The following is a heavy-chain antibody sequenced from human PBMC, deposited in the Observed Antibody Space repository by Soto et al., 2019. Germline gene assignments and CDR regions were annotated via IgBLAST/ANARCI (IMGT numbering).Heavy chain of an antibody. Sequence: EVQLLESGGGLVQPGGSLRLSCAASGFTFSSYAMNWVRQAPGKGLEWVSVIGGSGGSTNYADSGKGRLTISRDSSKNALYLQMNSLRAEDTSVYYCASRSSSWYFDYWGQGTLVTVYS. CDR1: GFTFSSYA. J-gene: IGHJ4*02. D-gene: IGHD6-13*01. V-gene: IGHV3-23*01. CDR2: IGGSGGST. CDR3: ASRSSSWYFDY.